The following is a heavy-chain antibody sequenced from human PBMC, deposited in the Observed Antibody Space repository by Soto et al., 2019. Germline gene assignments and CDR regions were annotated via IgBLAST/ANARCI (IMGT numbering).Heavy chain of an antibody. CDR3: AKEAFVMVRGPTHFDY. CDR2: ISGSGGST. V-gene: IGHV3-23*01. CDR1: GFTFSSYA. Sequence: PGGSLRLSCAASGFTFSSYAMSWVRQAPGKGLEWVSAISGSGGSTYHADSVKGRFTISRDNSKNTLYLQMNSLRAEDTAVYYCAKEAFVMVRGPTHFDYWGQGTLVTVSS. D-gene: IGHD3-10*01. J-gene: IGHJ4*02.